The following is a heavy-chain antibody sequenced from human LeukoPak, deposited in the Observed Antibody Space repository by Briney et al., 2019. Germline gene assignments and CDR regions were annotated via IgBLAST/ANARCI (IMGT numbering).Heavy chain of an antibody. CDR2: IYTSGSI. V-gene: IGHV4-4*07. J-gene: IGHJ3*02. D-gene: IGHD2-15*01. CDR3: ARVSVVVTAFDI. CDR1: GGSISSYY. Sequence: SETLSLTCTVSGGSISSYYWSWIRQPAGKGLEWIGRIYTSGSINYNPSLKSRATMSVDTSKNQFSLKLTSVTAADTAEYYCARVSVVVTAFDIWGQGTMVTVSS.